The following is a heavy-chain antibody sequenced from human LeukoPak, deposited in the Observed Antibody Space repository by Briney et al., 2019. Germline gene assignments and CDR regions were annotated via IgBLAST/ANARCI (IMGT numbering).Heavy chain of an antibody. CDR2: INPNSGGT. CDR1: GYTFTGYY. Sequence: ASVKVSCKASGYTFTGYYIHWVRQAPGQGLEWMGWINPNSGGTNYAQKFQGRVTMTRDTSISTAYMELSRLRSDDTAVYYCATTSCGGDCYATDYWGQGTLVTVSS. D-gene: IGHD2-21*02. V-gene: IGHV1-2*02. J-gene: IGHJ4*02. CDR3: ATTSCGGDCYATDY.